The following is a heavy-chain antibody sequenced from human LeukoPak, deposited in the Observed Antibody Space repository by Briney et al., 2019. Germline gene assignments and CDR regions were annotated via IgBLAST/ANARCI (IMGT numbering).Heavy chain of an antibody. V-gene: IGHV3-11*06. CDR2: ISSTSTYT. CDR1: GFSFSDYY. CDR3: ARDLTAGAVAGNPAGY. D-gene: IGHD6-19*01. J-gene: IGHJ4*02. Sequence: GGSLRLSCAASGFSFSDYYMSWIRQAPGKGLEWVSYISSTSTYTSHADSVKGRFTIFRDNAKNSLYLQMNSLRAEDTALYYCARDLTAGAVAGNPAGYWGQGTLVTVSS.